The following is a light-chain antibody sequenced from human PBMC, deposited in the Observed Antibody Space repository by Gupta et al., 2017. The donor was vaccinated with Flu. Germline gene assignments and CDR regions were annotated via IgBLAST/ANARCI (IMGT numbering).Light chain of an antibody. CDR1: FANVGRDS. Sequence: RVSLPCLGRFANVGRDSIDWYHQVPGMAPKLLIYCNNQRPAGVPDRFSDSRSGTSASLAIRGLQPEDEGVYYCDEWDDSVGGPLFGGGTRMAVL. CDR2: CNN. J-gene: IGLJ2*01. V-gene: IGLV1-44*01. CDR3: DEWDDSVGGPL.